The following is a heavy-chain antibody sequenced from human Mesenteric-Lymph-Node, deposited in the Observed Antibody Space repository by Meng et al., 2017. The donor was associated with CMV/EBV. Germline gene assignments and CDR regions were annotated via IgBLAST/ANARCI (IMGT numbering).Heavy chain of an antibody. V-gene: IGHV6-1*01. Sequence: SETLSLTCAISGDSVSSNIAAWNWIRQSPSRGLEWLGRTYYRSKWYNDYAVSVKSRITISPDTSKNQFSLQLSSVTAADTAVYYCARASDYDFWSGSYFYYYCMDVWGQGTTVTVSS. CDR3: ARASDYDFWSGSYFYYYCMDV. J-gene: IGHJ6*02. D-gene: IGHD3-3*01. CDR2: TYYRSKWYN. CDR1: GDSVSSNIAA.